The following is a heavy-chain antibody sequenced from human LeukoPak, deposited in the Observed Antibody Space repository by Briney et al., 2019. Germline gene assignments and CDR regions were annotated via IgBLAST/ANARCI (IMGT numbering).Heavy chain of an antibody. CDR1: GYTFTSYD. Sequence: ASVKVSCKASGYTFTSYDINWGRQATGQGLEWMGWMNPNSGNTGYAQKFQGRVTMTRNTSISTAYMELSSLRSEDTAVYYCARGIAAAGSAFDIWGQGTMVTVSS. CDR2: MNPNSGNT. D-gene: IGHD6-13*01. V-gene: IGHV1-8*01. J-gene: IGHJ3*02. CDR3: ARGIAAAGSAFDI.